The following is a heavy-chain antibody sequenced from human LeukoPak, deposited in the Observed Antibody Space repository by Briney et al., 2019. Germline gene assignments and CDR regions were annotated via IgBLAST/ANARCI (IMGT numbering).Heavy chain of an antibody. J-gene: IGHJ4*02. CDR3: ARHAGGDYYDSGGYYYLFDY. CDR1: GGSISSSSYY. CDR2: INYSGST. D-gene: IGHD3-22*01. Sequence: PSETLSLTCTVSGGSISSSSYYWGWIRQPPGKGLEWIGSINYSGSTYYNPSLKSRVTISVDTSKNQYSLKLSSVTAADTAVYYCARHAGGDYYDSGGYYYLFDYWGQGTLVTVSS. V-gene: IGHV4-39*01.